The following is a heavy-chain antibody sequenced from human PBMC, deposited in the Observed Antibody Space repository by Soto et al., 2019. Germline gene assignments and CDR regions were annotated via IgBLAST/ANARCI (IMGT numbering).Heavy chain of an antibody. V-gene: IGHV1-69*13. CDR1: GGSFTYT. J-gene: IGHJ6*02. CDR2: IIPIFGTT. Sequence: SVKVSCKVSGGSFTYTLSWVRQAPGQGLEWMGGIIPIFGTTNYAQKFQGRVTITADESTKTAYMELSTLRSEDTAVYYCARLHSHGTYGMDVWGQGTTVTVSS. CDR3: ARLHSHGTYGMDV. D-gene: IGHD5-18*01.